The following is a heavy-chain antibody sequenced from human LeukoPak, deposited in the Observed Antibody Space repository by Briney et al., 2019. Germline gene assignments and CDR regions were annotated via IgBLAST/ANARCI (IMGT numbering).Heavy chain of an antibody. CDR1: GFTFSRYG. Sequence: GGSLRLSCAASGFTFSRYGMHWVRQAPGKGLEWVAVISYDGSYKYYADSVKGRFSISRDNSKNTLYMQMNSLRGEDTAVYYCAKDEELITSYFDYWGQGSLVTVSS. J-gene: IGHJ4*02. V-gene: IGHV3-30*18. CDR3: AKDEELITSYFDY. CDR2: ISYDGSYK. D-gene: IGHD3-22*01.